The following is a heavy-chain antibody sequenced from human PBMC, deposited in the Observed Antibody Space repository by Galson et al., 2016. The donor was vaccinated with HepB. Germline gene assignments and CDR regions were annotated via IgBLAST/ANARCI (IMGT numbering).Heavy chain of an antibody. V-gene: IGHV2-70*01. J-gene: IGHJ3*02. Sequence: PALVKPTQTLTLTCTFSGFSLSTSGMCVSWIRQPPGKALEWLALIDWDGDKYYSTSLETRLTVFEDTSKNQVVLTVTNMDPVDTATYYCARSISVSSGSRGALDIWGQGTMVTVSS. CDR1: GFSLSTSGMC. CDR2: IDWDGDK. CDR3: ARSISVSSGSRGALDI. D-gene: IGHD6-25*01.